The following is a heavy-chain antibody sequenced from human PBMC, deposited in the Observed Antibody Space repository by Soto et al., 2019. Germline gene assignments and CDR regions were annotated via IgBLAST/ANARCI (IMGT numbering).Heavy chain of an antibody. D-gene: IGHD3-3*01. CDR1: GGSFSGYY. V-gene: IGHV4-34*01. CDR3: AREANSTENMTDF. J-gene: IGHJ1*01. Sequence: PEKLSLTCAVSGGSFSGYYWTWIRQIPGKGLEWIGEINQSGNTKYNPSLMSRVTMSVDTSRNQFSLKLRSVTAADTAVYYCAREANSTENMTDFCGKGT. CDR2: INQSGNT.